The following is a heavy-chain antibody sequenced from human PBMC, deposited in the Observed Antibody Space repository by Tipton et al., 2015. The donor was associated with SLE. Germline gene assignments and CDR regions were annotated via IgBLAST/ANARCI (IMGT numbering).Heavy chain of an antibody. CDR1: GYTFTSYG. D-gene: IGHD3-22*01. Sequence: QVQLVQSGAEVKKPGASVKVSCKASGYTFTSYGISWVRQAPGQGLEWMGWITTYNGNTDYAQKLQGRVTMTTDTSTSTAYMERRSLRFEDTAVYYCARSHYYDSSGYLNWFDPWGQGTLVTFSS. CDR2: ITTYNGNT. V-gene: IGHV1-18*01. CDR3: ARSHYYDSSGYLNWFDP. J-gene: IGHJ5*02.